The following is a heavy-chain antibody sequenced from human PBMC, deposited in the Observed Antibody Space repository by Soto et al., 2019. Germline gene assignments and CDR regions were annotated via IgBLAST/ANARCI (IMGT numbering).Heavy chain of an antibody. V-gene: IGHV3-33*01. CDR3: ARKILAARHPDS. CDR2: IWYDGTNK. CDR1: GFTFSSFG. J-gene: IGHJ4*02. D-gene: IGHD6-6*01. Sequence: SVGGVVQPGRSLRLSCAASGFTFSSFGMHWLRQAPGTGLEWVAVIWYDGTNKYYADSVKGRFTISRDDSRSTLYLQMHSLRVEDTAVYYCARKILAARHPDSWGQGTLVTVSS.